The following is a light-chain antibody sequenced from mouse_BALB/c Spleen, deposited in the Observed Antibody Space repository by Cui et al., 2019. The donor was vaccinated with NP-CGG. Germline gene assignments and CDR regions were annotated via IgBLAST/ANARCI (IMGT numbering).Light chain of an antibody. CDR3: ALWYSNHWV. CDR1: TGAVTTNNY. Sequence: QAVVPQESALTTSPGETVTHTCRSSTGAVTTNNYANWVQEKPDHLFTGLIGGTNNRVPGVPARFSGSLIGDRAALTITGAQTEDEAIYFCALWYSNHWVFGGGTKLTVL. J-gene: IGLJ1*01. V-gene: IGLV1*01. CDR2: GTN.